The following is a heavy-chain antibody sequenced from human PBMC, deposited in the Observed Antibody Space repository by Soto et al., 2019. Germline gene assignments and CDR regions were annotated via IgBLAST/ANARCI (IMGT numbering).Heavy chain of an antibody. CDR2: VSRSGSTT. CDR1: GFAFSTCA. D-gene: IGHD1-7*01. V-gene: IGHV3-23*01. Sequence: PGGSLRLSCAASGFAFSTCAMNWVRPAPGKGLEWVSIVSRSGSTTYYADSVKGRFSISRDNSRNTVYLQMNSLTPDDTAIYYCAKGRGGVGHWHFDPWGQGTLVTVSS. CDR3: AKGRGGVGHWHFDP. J-gene: IGHJ5*02.